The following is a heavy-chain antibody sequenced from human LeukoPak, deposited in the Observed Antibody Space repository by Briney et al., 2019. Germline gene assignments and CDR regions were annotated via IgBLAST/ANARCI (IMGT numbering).Heavy chain of an antibody. V-gene: IGHV3-48*03. CDR1: GFTFSSYE. CDR3: AREGAWDYGGRGVYFDY. J-gene: IGHJ4*02. Sequence: GGSLRLSCAASGFTFSSYEMNWVRQAPGKGLEWVSYIISSGSTIYYADSVKGRFTISRDNAKNSLYLQMNSLRAEDTAVYYCAREGAWDYGGRGVYFDYWGRGTLVTVSS. CDR2: IISSGSTI. D-gene: IGHD4-23*01.